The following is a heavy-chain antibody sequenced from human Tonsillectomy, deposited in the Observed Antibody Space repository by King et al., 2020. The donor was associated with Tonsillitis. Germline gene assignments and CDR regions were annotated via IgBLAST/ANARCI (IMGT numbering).Heavy chain of an antibody. V-gene: IGHV1-2*04. Sequence: QLVQSGAEVKKPGASVKVSCKASGYTFTGHYMHWVRQAPGQGREWMVWINPNSGGTKYEQKFQGWVTMTRDTSIGTVYMELSRLRSDDTAVYYCARGPGYSGYDYPLYCFDYWGQGTLVTVSS. CDR1: GYTFTGHY. CDR3: ARGPGYSGYDYPLYCFDY. CDR2: INPNSGGT. D-gene: IGHD5-12*01. J-gene: IGHJ4*02.